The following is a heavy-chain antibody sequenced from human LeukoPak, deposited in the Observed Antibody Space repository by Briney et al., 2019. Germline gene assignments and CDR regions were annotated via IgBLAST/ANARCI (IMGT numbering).Heavy chain of an antibody. Sequence: GGSLRLSCAASGFTFSSCSMNWVRQAPGKGLEWVSLISGDGGSTYYADSVKGRFTISRDNSKNSLYLQMNSLRTEDTALYYCAKVAVHYYDSSGINEGGGYWGQGTLVTVSS. CDR2: ISGDGGST. CDR3: AKVAVHYYDSSGINEGGGY. J-gene: IGHJ4*02. CDR1: GFTFSSCS. D-gene: IGHD3-22*01. V-gene: IGHV3-43*02.